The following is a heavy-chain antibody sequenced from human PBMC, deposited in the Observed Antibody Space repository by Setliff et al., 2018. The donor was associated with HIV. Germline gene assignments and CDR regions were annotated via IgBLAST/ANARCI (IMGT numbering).Heavy chain of an antibody. V-gene: IGHV4-4*08. D-gene: IGHD6-19*01. CDR1: GGSMSTYY. Sequence: ASETLSLTCTVSGGSMSTYYWSWIRQPPGKGLEWIGYIYTSGSTNYNPSLRSRVTISVDTSKNHFSLRLSSVTAADTAVYYCIIAYSSGWLAPMGFDSWGQGTLVTVSS. J-gene: IGHJ4*02. CDR3: IIAYSSGWLAPMGFDS. CDR2: IYTSGST.